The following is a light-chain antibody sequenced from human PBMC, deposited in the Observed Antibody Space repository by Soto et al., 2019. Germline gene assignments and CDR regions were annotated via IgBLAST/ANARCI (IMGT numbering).Light chain of an antibody. V-gene: IGKV1-39*01. CDR2: AAS. J-gene: IGKJ1*01. CDR3: QQSYSTPWT. Sequence: DIQMTQSQSSLSASVGDRVTITCRASQSISSYLDWYQQKPGKAPKLLIYAASTLPTGVPSRFSGSGSGTDFTLTISSLQPEDFATYYCQQSYSTPWTFGQGTKVDIK. CDR1: QSISSY.